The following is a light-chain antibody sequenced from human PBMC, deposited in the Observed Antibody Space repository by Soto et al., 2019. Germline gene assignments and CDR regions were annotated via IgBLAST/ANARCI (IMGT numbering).Light chain of an antibody. CDR2: GAS. CDR1: HSISSSS. CDR3: QQYDNSPALT. V-gene: IGKV3-20*01. J-gene: IGKJ4*01. Sequence: EMVLTQSPGTLSFSPGERATLSCRASHSISSSSLAWYQQKPGQAPRLLIYGASSKATGIPDRFSGSGSGTDFTLTISRLEPEDFAVYYCQQYDNSPALTFGGGTKVEIK.